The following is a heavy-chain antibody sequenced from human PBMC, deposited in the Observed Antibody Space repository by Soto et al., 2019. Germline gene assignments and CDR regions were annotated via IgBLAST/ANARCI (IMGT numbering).Heavy chain of an antibody. D-gene: IGHD3-22*01. V-gene: IGHV1-18*01. Sequence: QVQLVQSGAEVKKPGASVKVSCKASGYTFTSDGISWVRQAPGQGLDWMGWISAYNGDTNYPDKFQGRVTMNTDTSTNTAYMELRSLRSGDTTMYYCARDRGYYDDSRYLGRALDIWGLGTRVTVSS. CDR3: ARDRGYYDDSRYLGRALDI. J-gene: IGHJ3*02. CDR2: ISAYNGDT. CDR1: GYTFTSDG.